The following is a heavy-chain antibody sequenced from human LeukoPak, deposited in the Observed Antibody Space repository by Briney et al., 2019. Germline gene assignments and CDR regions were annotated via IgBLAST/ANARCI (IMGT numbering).Heavy chain of an antibody. CDR2: ISYDGSNK. V-gene: IGHV3-30*04. CDR3: ARTWFGGPYFDY. Sequence: PGGSLRLSCAASGFTFSSYAMHWVRQAPGKGLEWVAVISYDGSNKYYADSVKGRFTISRDNSKNTLYLQMNSLRAEDTAVYYCARTWFGGPYFDYWGQGTLVTVSS. D-gene: IGHD3-10*01. CDR1: GFTFSSYA. J-gene: IGHJ4*02.